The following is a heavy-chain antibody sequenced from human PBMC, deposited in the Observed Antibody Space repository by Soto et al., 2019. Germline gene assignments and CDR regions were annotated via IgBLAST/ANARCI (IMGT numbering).Heavy chain of an antibody. D-gene: IGHD6-13*01. V-gene: IGHV1-69*05. CDR3: ARGGSSGSAEYDEH. J-gene: IGHJ1*01. CDR2: ISRYIGTA. CDR1: GGTFSSYA. Sequence: ASVKVSCKASGGTFSSYAISWVRQAPGQGPEWMGWISRYIGTAKYAQKFQGRVTLTTDASASTAHMELRSLRSDDTAVYYCARGGSSGSAEYDEHWGQGTLVTVSS.